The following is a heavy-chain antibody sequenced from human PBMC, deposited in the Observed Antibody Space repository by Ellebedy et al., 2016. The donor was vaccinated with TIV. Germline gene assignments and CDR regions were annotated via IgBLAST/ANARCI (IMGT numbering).Heavy chain of an antibody. Sequence: SETLSLXXAVYGGSFSGYYWSWIRQPPGKGLEWIGEINHSGSTNYNPSLKSRVTISVDTSKNQFSLKLSSVTAADTAVYYCARRTMVRGVIIKRGNWFDPWGQGTLVTVSS. CDR1: GGSFSGYY. J-gene: IGHJ5*02. V-gene: IGHV4-34*01. D-gene: IGHD3-10*01. CDR2: INHSGST. CDR3: ARRTMVRGVIIKRGNWFDP.